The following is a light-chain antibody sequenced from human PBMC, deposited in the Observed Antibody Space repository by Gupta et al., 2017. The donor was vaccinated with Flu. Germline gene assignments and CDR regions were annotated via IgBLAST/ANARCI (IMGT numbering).Light chain of an antibody. J-gene: IGLJ2*01. V-gene: IGLV2-14*01. Sequence: QSALTQPASVSGSPGQSITISCTGTSREGGGFNYVPWHPQHPGKSPKFIIYEVSNRPSGVSNRFSGSKSGNTASLTISGLQAEDEADYYCSSYTSSSTLVFGGGTKLTVL. CDR3: SSYTSSSTLV. CDR1: SREGGGFNY. CDR2: EVS.